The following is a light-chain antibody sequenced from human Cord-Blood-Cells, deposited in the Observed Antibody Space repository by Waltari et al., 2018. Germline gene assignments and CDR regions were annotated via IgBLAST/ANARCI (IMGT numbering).Light chain of an antibody. Sequence: QSALTQPASVSGSPGQSITISCTGTSSDVGGYNYVSWYQQHPGKAPKLMIYDVSNRPSVVSNRFAGSQSCNTASLTIAGLQAEDGADYCGSSDTSSSTLVVFGGGTKLTVL. V-gene: IGLV2-14*01. CDR2: DVS. CDR1: SSDVGGYNY. CDR3: SSDTSSSTLVV. J-gene: IGLJ2*01.